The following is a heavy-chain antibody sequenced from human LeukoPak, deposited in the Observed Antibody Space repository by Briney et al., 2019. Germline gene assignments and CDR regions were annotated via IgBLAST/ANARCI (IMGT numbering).Heavy chain of an antibody. CDR1: GGSISGHY. Sequence: PSETLSLTCTVSGGSISGHYWSWIRQSPGKGLEWIGFMHYSGNTNSNPSLRSRVTISMDTSKNHFSLKLSSVTAADTAVYYCARLSTVTTSFDYWGQGTLVTVSS. D-gene: IGHD4-17*01. CDR2: MHYSGNT. V-gene: IGHV4-59*11. J-gene: IGHJ4*02. CDR3: ARLSTVTTSFDY.